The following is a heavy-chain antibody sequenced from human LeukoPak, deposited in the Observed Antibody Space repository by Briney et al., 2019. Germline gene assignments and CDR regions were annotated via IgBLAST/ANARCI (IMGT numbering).Heavy chain of an antibody. V-gene: IGHV1-24*01. CDR2: FDPEDGET. D-gene: IGHD3-9*01. Sequence: ALVKVSCKVSGYTLTELSMHWVRQAPGKGLEWMGGFDPEDGETIYAQKFQGRVTMTEDTSTDTAYMELSSPRSEDTAVYYCATVPDILTGYYTAYWGQGTLVTVSS. CDR1: GYTLTELS. CDR3: ATVPDILTGYYTAY. J-gene: IGHJ4*02.